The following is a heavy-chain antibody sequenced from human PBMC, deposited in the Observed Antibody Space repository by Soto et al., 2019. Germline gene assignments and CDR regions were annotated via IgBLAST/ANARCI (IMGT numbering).Heavy chain of an antibody. V-gene: IGHV3-21*01. D-gene: IGHD5-12*01. CDR1: GFTFSSYS. CDR2: ISRSSYI. Sequence: PGGSLRLSCAASGFTFSSYSMNWVRQAPGKGLEWVSSISRSSYIYYADSVKGRFTISRDNAKNSLYLQMDSLRAEDTAVYYCAREGSGYEPYYYYGMDVWGQGTTVTVSS. J-gene: IGHJ6*02. CDR3: AREGSGYEPYYYYGMDV.